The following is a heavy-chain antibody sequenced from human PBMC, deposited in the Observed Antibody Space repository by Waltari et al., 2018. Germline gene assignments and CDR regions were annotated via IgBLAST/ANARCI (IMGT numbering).Heavy chain of an antibody. D-gene: IGHD2-21*02. Sequence: QVQLQDSGPSLLKPSETLSLRCTFSGGSISRFYWSWVRQPPGKGLDWIGYIYYTGSTNFNPSLKSRVTMSVDTSKNQFSLKLSSVTAADTAFYYCARGGGGDWEWFDPWGQGTLVTVSS. CDR1: GGSISRFY. CDR3: ARGGGGDWEWFDP. J-gene: IGHJ5*02. V-gene: IGHV4-59*01. CDR2: IYYTGST.